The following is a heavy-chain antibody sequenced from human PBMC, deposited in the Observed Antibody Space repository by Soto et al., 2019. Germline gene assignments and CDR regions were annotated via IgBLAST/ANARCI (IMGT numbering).Heavy chain of an antibody. CDR1: GGSISSYY. J-gene: IGHJ5*02. V-gene: IGHV4-59*01. CDR3: ARERYPWFGESTWFDP. D-gene: IGHD3-10*01. CDR2: IYYSGST. Sequence: TLSLTCTVSGGSISSYYWSWVRQPPGKGLGWIGYIYYSGSTNYNPSLKSRVTISVDTSKNQFSLKLSSVTAADTAVYYCARERYPWFGESTWFDPWGQGTLVTVSS.